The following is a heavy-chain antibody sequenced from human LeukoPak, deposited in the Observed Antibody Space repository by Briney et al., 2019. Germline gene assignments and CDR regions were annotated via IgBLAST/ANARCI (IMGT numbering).Heavy chain of an antibody. Sequence: SETLSLTCAVYGGSFSGYYWSWIRQPPGKGLEWIGKINHSGSTNYNPSLKSRVTISVDTSKNQFFLKLSSVTAADTAVYYCAGTMESGSFTTFDYWGQGTLVTVSS. CDR2: INHSGST. CDR3: AGTMESGSFTTFDY. V-gene: IGHV4-34*01. CDR1: GGSFSGYY. J-gene: IGHJ4*02. D-gene: IGHD1-26*01.